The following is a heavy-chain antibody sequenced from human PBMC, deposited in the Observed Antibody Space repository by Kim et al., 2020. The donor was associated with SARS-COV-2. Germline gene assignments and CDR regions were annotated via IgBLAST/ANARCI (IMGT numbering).Heavy chain of an antibody. D-gene: IGHD1-26*01. J-gene: IGHJ4*02. V-gene: IGHV3-7*04. Sequence: YYVDSVTGRFTIARDNAKKYLYLQMNTLGVQETAVYYCARARGVGASGFDNWGQGALVTVSS. CDR3: ARARGVGASGFDN.